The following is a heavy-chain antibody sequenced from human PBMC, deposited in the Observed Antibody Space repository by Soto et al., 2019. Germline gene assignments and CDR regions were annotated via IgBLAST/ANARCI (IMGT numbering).Heavy chain of an antibody. CDR2: IYYSGST. Sequence: PSETLSLTCTVSGGSISSYYWSWIRQPPGKGLEWIGYIYYSGSTNYNPSLKSRVTISVDTSKNQFSLKLSSVTAADTAVYYCATLNYYDSSVRRDNWFDPWGQGTLVTVS. CDR3: ATLNYYDSSVRRDNWFDP. D-gene: IGHD3-22*01. V-gene: IGHV4-59*01. J-gene: IGHJ5*02. CDR1: GGSISSYY.